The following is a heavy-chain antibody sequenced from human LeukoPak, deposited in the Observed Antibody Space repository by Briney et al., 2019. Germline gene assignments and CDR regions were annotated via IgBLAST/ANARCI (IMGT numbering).Heavy chain of an antibody. J-gene: IGHJ3*02. CDR1: GYTFTRYG. V-gene: IGHV1-18*01. CDR2: ISAYNGDT. D-gene: IGHD1-26*01. CDR3: ARGAMTFYAFDI. Sequence: ASVKVSCKASGYTFTRYGINWVRQAPGQGLEWMGWISAYNGDTNYAQRLQDRVTMTTDTPTSTTYMELRSLRSDDTAVYYCARGAMTFYAFDIWGQGTMVTVSS.